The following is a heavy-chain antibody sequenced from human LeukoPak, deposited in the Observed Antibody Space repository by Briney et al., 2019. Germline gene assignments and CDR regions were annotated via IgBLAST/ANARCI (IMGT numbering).Heavy chain of an antibody. CDR2: ISTSGAI. CDR3: AKDIVAAGLFFDY. J-gene: IGHJ4*02. CDR1: GFTVSSNY. Sequence: GGSLRLSCAASGFTVSSNYMSWVRQAPGKGLEWVSYISTSGAIYYADSVKGRFTISRDNAKNSLYLQMNSLRAEDTAVYYCAKDIVAAGLFFDYWGQGTLVTVSS. D-gene: IGHD6-13*01. V-gene: IGHV3-11*01.